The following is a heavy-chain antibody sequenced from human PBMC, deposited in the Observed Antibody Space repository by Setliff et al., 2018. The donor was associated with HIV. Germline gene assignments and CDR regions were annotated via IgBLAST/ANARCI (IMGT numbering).Heavy chain of an antibody. J-gene: IGHJ4*02. D-gene: IGHD6-19*01. Sequence: RLSCAASGFTFSRFWMHWVRQVPGKGLMWVSRINTDGTYIHYADSVKGRFTISRDNAKNSLYLQMNSLRAEDTAVYYCARERSSGWDDFDYWGQGTLVTVSS. CDR2: INTDGTYI. CDR1: GFTFSRFW. CDR3: ARERSSGWDDFDY. V-gene: IGHV3-74*01.